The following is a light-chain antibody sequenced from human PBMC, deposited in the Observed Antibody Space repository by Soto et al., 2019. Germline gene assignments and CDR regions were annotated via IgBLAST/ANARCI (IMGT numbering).Light chain of an antibody. V-gene: IGKV3-15*01. Sequence: EIVMTQSPATLSVSPGERATLSCRASQSVSSNLAWYQQKPGQAPRLLIYGASTRATGIPARFSGSGSGTEFTLTISSLQSEDFAVYYCQQYSNWPPWTFGQGTTVEIK. J-gene: IGKJ1*01. CDR3: QQYSNWPPWT. CDR2: GAS. CDR1: QSVSSN.